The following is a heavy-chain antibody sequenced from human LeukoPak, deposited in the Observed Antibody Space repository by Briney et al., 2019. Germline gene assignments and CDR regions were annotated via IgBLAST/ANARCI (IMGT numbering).Heavy chain of an antibody. J-gene: IGHJ3*02. Sequence: GGSVRLSCAASGFSFDYYTMYWVRQAPGKGLEWVALISMDATTIHYADSVKGRFTISRDNSKNTLYLQMNSLRAEDTAVYYCAKEGYDYVWGSYRFPDDAFDIWGQGTMVTVSS. V-gene: IGHV3-43*01. CDR1: GFSFDYYT. D-gene: IGHD3-16*02. CDR2: ISMDATTI. CDR3: AKEGYDYVWGSYRFPDDAFDI.